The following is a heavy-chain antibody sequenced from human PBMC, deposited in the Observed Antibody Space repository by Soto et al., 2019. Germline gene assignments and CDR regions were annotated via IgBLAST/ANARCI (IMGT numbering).Heavy chain of an antibody. V-gene: IGHV1-18*01. J-gene: IGHJ6*02. CDR2: ISAYNGNT. CDR3: ARDGRSSSWPKNYYYYGMDV. CDR1: GYTFTSYG. D-gene: IGHD6-13*01. Sequence: ASVKVSCKASGYTFTSYGISWGRQAPGQGLEWMGWISAYNGNTNYAQKLQGRVTMTTDTSTSTAYMELRSLRSDDTAVYYCARDGRSSSWPKNYYYYGMDVWGQGTTVTVSS.